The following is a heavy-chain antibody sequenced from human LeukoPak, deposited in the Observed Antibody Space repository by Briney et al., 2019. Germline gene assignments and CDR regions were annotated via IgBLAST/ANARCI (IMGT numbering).Heavy chain of an antibody. J-gene: IGHJ4*02. CDR3: ARDHQYSSGWYEDY. CDR1: GGTFSSYA. V-gene: IGHV1-69*04. CDR2: IIPILGIA. D-gene: IGHD6-19*01. Sequence: SVKVSCKASGGTFSSYAISWVRQAPGQGLEWMGRIIPILGIANYAQKFQGRVTITADKSTSTAYMELSSLRSEDTAVYYCARDHQYSSGWYEDYWGQGTLVTVSS.